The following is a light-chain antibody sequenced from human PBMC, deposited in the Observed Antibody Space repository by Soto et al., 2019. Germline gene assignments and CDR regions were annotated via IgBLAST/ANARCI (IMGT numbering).Light chain of an antibody. Sequence: EIVLTQSPATLSLSPGERATLSCGASQSVSSYLAWYQQKPGQAPRLLIYDASNRATGIPARFSGSGSGTDFTLTISSLEPEDFAVYYCQQRSNWRTWTFGQGTKVEIK. V-gene: IGKV3-11*01. CDR2: DAS. J-gene: IGKJ1*01. CDR3: QQRSNWRTWT. CDR1: QSVSSY.